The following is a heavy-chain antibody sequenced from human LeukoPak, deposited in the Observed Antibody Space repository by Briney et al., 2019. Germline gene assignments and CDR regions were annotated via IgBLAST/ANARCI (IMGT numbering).Heavy chain of an antibody. CDR2: ISGSGGST. D-gene: IGHD6-13*01. V-gene: IGHV3-23*01. CDR1: GFTFSSYA. CDR3: AKGIAAAGPIDY. Sequence: GGSLKLSCTPSGFTFSSYAMSWVRQAPGKGLEWVSAISGSGGSTYYADSVKGRFTISRDNSKNTLYLQMNSLRAEDTAVYYCAKGIAAAGPIDYWGQGTLVTVSS. J-gene: IGHJ4*02.